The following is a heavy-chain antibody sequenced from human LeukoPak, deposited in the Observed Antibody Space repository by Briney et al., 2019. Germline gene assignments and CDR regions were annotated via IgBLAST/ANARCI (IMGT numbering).Heavy chain of an antibody. Sequence: GGSLRLSCAASGFTFSIYAMNWVRQAPGKGLEWVSYISSRSSTIFYADSVKGRFTISRDISKNTLYLQMNSLRAEDTAVYYCARRAYNWGAFDIWGQGTMVTVSS. CDR3: ARRAYNWGAFDI. V-gene: IGHV3-48*01. J-gene: IGHJ3*02. D-gene: IGHD5-24*01. CDR1: GFTFSIYA. CDR2: ISSRSSTI.